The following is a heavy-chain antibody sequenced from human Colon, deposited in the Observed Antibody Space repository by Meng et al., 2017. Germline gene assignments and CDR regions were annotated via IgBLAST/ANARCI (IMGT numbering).Heavy chain of an antibody. CDR2: IYTSGST. V-gene: IGHV4-61*02. D-gene: IGHD3-22*01. J-gene: IGHJ4*02. Sequence: SETLSLTCTVSGGSISSGSYYWSWIRQPAGKGLEWIGRIYTSGSTNYNPSLKSRVTISIDTSKNQFSLKLSSVIAADTAVYYCARVALNYYDSSWAYYFDYWGQGTLVTVSS. CDR1: GGSISSGSYY. CDR3: ARVALNYYDSSWAYYFDY.